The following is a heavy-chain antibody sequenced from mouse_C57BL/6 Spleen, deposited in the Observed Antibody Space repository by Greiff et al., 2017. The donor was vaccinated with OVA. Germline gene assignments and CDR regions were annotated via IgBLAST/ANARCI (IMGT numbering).Heavy chain of an antibody. V-gene: IGHV1-69*01. J-gene: IGHJ1*03. CDR1: GYTFTSYW. CDR3: ARRMGYGSSYDWYFDV. CDR2: IDPSDSYT. D-gene: IGHD1-1*01. Sequence: QVQLQQPGAELVMPGASVKLSCKASGYTFTSYWMHWVKQRPGQGLEWIGEIDPSDSYTNYNQKFKGKSTLTVDKSSSTAYMQLRSLTSEDSAVHYCARRMGYGSSYDWYFDVWGTGTTVTVSS.